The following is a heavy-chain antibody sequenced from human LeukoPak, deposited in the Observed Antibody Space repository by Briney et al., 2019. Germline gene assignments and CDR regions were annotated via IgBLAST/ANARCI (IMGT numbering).Heavy chain of an antibody. CDR3: ARVGYDSSGYYEGVAFDI. J-gene: IGHJ3*02. CDR2: IYHSGST. D-gene: IGHD3-22*01. V-gene: IGHV4-4*02. Sequence: SETLSLTCAVSGGSISGSNWWSWVRQPPGKGLEWIGEIYHSGSTNYNPSLKSRVTISVDKSKNQFSLKLSSVTAADTAVYYCARVGYDSSGYYEGVAFDIWGQGTMVTVSS. CDR1: GGSISGSNW.